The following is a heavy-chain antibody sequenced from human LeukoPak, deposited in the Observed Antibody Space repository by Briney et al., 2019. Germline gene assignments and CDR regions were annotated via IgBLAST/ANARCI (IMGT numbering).Heavy chain of an antibody. J-gene: IGHJ4*02. Sequence: PGGSLRLSCAASGFTVSSNYMSWVRQAPGKGLEWVSVIYSGCSTYYADSVKVRFTISRDNSKNTLYLQMNSLRAEDTAVYYCARDLTRRYWGQGTLVTVSS. D-gene: IGHD2-15*01. CDR2: IYSGCST. CDR3: ARDLTRRY. CDR1: GFTVSSNY. V-gene: IGHV3-53*01.